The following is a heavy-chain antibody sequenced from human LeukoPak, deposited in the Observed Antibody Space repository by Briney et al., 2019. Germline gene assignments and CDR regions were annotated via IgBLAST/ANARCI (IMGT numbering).Heavy chain of an antibody. V-gene: IGHV1-18*01. CDR3: ARRGLGTTQRYFEY. J-gene: IGHJ4*02. CDR2: ISAYNGHT. CDR1: GYTFTDYD. D-gene: IGHD1-7*01. Sequence: GAPVKVSCKASGYTFTDYDITWVRQAPGQGLEWMGWISAYNGHTNDAQKLQGRITVTTDTSTSTSYMELRSLRSDDTAVYYCARRGLGTTQRYFEYWGQGTLVIVSS.